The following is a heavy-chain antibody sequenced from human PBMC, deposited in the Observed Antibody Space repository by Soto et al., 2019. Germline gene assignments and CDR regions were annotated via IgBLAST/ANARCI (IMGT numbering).Heavy chain of an antibody. J-gene: IGHJ4*02. CDR2: IIPILGTT. V-gene: IGHV1-69*06. D-gene: IGHD3-16*01. Sequence: QVQLVQSGGEVKQPGSSVKVACKASGGTFSRHAISWVRQAPGQGLEWMGGIIPILGTTNYVQKFQGRVTITADKSTSTVYMELTSLRSEDTAVYYCAREGGVPALYYFDYWGQGTLVTVSS. CDR1: GGTFSRHA. CDR3: AREGGVPALYYFDY.